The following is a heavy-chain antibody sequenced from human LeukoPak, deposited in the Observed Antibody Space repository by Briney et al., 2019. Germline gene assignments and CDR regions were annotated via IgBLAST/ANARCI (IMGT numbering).Heavy chain of an antibody. D-gene: IGHD3-22*01. CDR3: ARAHVDYYDSSGYPLNWFDP. CDR2: IYYSGST. Sequence: SQTLSLTCTVSGGSISSGDYYWSWIRQPPGKGLEWIGYIYYSGSTYYNPSLKSRVTISVDTSKNQFSLKLSSVTAADTAVYYCARAHVDYYDSSGYPLNWFDPWGQGTLVTLSS. V-gene: IGHV4-30-4*01. CDR1: GGSISSGDYY. J-gene: IGHJ5*02.